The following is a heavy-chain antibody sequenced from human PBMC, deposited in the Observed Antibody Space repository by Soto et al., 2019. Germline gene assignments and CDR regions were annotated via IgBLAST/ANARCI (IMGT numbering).Heavy chain of an antibody. CDR1: GGSVSSGSYY. Sequence: QVQLQESGPGLVKPSETLSLTCTVSGGSVSSGSYYWSWIRQPPGKGLEWLGYIYYSGSTNYNPSLKRRVTISVDTSKNQFSLKLSSVTAADTAVYYCARRTLVYYYDSSGDDVSGYSSDYWGQGTLVTFSS. CDR3: ARRTLVYYYDSSGDDVSGYSSDY. J-gene: IGHJ4*02. D-gene: IGHD3-22*01. CDR2: IYYSGST. V-gene: IGHV4-61*01.